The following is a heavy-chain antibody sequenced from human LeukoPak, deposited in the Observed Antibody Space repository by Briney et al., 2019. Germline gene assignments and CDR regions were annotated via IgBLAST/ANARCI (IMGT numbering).Heavy chain of an antibody. V-gene: IGHV1-3*01. J-gene: IGHJ4*02. Sequence: ASVKVSCKAFGYSLISYAMHWVRQAPGQRLEWMGWINAGNGNTKYSQKFQDKVTITRDTSASTAYMELSSLSSEDTAVYYCARSLQLWSDYWGQGTLVTVSS. CDR2: INAGNGNT. D-gene: IGHD5-18*01. CDR1: GYSLISYA. CDR3: ARSLQLWSDY.